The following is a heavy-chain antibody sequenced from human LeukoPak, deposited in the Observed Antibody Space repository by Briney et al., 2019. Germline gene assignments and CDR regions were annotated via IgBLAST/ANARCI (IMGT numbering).Heavy chain of an antibody. J-gene: IGHJ6*02. D-gene: IGHD6-13*01. CDR2: ISYDGSNK. V-gene: IGHV3-30*18. CDR3: AKGEIAAAGTWYYGMDV. CDR1: GFTFSSYG. Sequence: TGGSLRLSCAASGFTFSSYGMHWVRQAPGKGLEWVAVISYDGSNKYYADSVKGRFTISRDNSKNTLYLQMNSLRAEDTAVYYCAKGEIAAAGTWYYGMDVWGQGTTVTVSS.